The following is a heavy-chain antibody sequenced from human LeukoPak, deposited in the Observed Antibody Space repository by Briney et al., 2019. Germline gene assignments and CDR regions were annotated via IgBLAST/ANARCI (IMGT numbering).Heavy chain of an antibody. D-gene: IGHD3-3*01. CDR2: IIPIFGTA. CDR1: GGTFSSYA. Sequence: SVKVSCKASGGTFSSYAISWVRQAPGQGLEWMGGIIPIFGTANYAQKFQGRVTITADESTSTAYMELNSLRAEDTAVYYCAKSPRRIFGVVISRRSVDRPFDYWGQGTLVTVSS. V-gene: IGHV1-69*13. J-gene: IGHJ4*02. CDR3: AKSPRRIFGVVISRRSVDRPFDY.